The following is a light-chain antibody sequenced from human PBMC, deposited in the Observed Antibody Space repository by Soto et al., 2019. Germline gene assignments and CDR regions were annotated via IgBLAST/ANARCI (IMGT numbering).Light chain of an antibody. Sequence: DIHMTQSPSSLSASVGDRVTITCRASQSISSYVNWYQQKSGQAPKLLIYAASSLRSGVPSRFSGTGSGTDFTLTITSLQPKDFASYHCQQSYSTPPTFGQGTKLEIK. CDR2: AAS. CDR3: QQSYSTPPT. CDR1: QSISSY. V-gene: IGKV1-39*01. J-gene: IGKJ2*01.